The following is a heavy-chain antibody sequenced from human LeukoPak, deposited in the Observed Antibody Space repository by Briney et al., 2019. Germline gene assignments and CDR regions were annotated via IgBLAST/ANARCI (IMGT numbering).Heavy chain of an antibody. J-gene: IGHJ3*02. CDR2: RIPIFDKI. V-gene: IGHV1-69*13. CDR3: ARDCSGTTCYLPAGAFDI. D-gene: IGHD2-2*01. CDR1: GGTFSDYT. Sequence: SVNVSCKASGGTFSDYTISWVRQAPGQGLEWMGGRIPIFDKIKYAQKFQGRVTITADGDTTTYMELSSLTSEDTAMYYCARDCSGTTCYLPAGAFDIWGQGTMVTVSS.